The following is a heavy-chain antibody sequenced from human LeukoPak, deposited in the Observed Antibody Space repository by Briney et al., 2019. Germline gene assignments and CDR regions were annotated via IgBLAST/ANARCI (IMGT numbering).Heavy chain of an antibody. Sequence: PGGSLRLSCAVSGFTFSSYWMNWVRQAPGKGLEWVANINRNGSDKYYVESVKGRFTISRDNAKNSLYLQMNGLRDEDTAVYYCARGAGWPNWGQGTLVTVSS. J-gene: IGHJ4*02. CDR1: GFTFSSYW. CDR2: INRNGSDK. D-gene: IGHD6-19*01. CDR3: ARGAGWPN. V-gene: IGHV3-7*01.